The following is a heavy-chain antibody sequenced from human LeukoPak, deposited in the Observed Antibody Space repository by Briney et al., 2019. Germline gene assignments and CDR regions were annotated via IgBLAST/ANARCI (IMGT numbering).Heavy chain of an antibody. CDR1: EFTFRSYN. J-gene: IGHJ6*03. CDR2: IRNDGSNK. Sequence: PGGSLRLSCAASEFTFRSYNMHWVRQPPGTGLEWVAFIRNDGSNKYYADSVKGRFTISRDNSKNTLYLQMNSLRAEDTAVYYCARDSLDYYCMDVWGKGTTVTVSS. V-gene: IGHV3-30*02. D-gene: IGHD1-1*01. CDR3: ARDSLDYYCMDV.